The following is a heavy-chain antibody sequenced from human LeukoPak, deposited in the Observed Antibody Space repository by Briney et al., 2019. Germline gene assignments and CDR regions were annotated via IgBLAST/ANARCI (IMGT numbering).Heavy chain of an antibody. D-gene: IGHD1-26*01. CDR3: ARLGLTGAVDY. Sequence: SETLSLTCSVSGGSISNNMYSWGWIRQPPGKGLEWIGSIYYSGTTYDNPSLKSRVSISIDMSKNHFSLKLTFVTAADTAVYYCARLGLTGAVDYWGQGTLVTVSS. V-gene: IGHV4-39*02. CDR1: GGSISNNMYS. J-gene: IGHJ4*02. CDR2: IYYSGTT.